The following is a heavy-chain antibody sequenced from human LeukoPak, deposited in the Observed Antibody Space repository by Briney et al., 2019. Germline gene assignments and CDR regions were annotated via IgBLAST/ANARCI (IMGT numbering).Heavy chain of an antibody. CDR3: ATDQFNLLRGLRVYMDV. CDR2: VDPEDGET. CDR1: GYTFTDHY. V-gene: IGHV1-69-2*01. J-gene: IGHJ6*03. D-gene: IGHD3-10*01. Sequence: GASVKISCKASGYTFTDHYIHWIQQAPGKGLEWMGRVDPEDGETIYAGKFQDGVTITADTSTDTAYMELRSLRSEDTAVYYCATDQFNLLRGLRVYMDVWGKGTTVTVSS.